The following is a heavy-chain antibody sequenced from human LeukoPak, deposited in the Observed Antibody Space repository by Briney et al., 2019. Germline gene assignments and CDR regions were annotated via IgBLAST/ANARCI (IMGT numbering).Heavy chain of an antibody. CDR1: GFTFGSFA. CDR2: IFGSGGSP. J-gene: IGHJ4*02. V-gene: IGHV3-23*01. CDR3: ARSEGSGYYFDY. Sequence: GGSLRLPCEASGFTFGSFAMYWVRQAPGKGLGWIAGIFGSGGSPHYADSVKGRFTISRDNSKNTLYLQMNSLRVEDTAVYYCARSEGSGYYFDYWGQGTLVTVSS. D-gene: IGHD3-3*01.